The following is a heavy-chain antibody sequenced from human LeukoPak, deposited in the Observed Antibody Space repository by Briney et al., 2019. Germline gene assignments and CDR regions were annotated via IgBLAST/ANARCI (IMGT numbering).Heavy chain of an antibody. D-gene: IGHD3-10*01. J-gene: IGHJ1*01. CDR3: AKEPMVRGVIPIEYFQH. CDR2: ISGSGGST. CDR1: GFTFSSYA. V-gene: IGHV3-23*01. Sequence: GGSLRLSCAASGFTFSSYAMSWVRQAPGKGLEWVSAISGSGGSTYYADSVKGRFTISRDNSKNTLYLQMNSLRAEDTAVYYCAKEPMVRGVIPIEYFQHWGQGTLVTVSS.